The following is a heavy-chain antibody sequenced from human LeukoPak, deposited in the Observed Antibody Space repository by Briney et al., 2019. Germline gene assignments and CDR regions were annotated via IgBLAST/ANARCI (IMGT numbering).Heavy chain of an antibody. CDR1: GGSIDSYY. D-gene: IGHD3-3*01. CDR3: ARGYDFWSGYYTQATYYYYMDV. CDR2: IYYSGST. Sequence: SETLSLTCTVSGGSIDSYYWSWIRQPPGKGLEWIGYIYYSGSTNYNPSLKSRVTISVDTSKNQFSLKLSSVTAADTAVYYCARGYDFWSGYYTQATYYYYMDVWGKGTTVTVSS. J-gene: IGHJ6*03. V-gene: IGHV4-59*01.